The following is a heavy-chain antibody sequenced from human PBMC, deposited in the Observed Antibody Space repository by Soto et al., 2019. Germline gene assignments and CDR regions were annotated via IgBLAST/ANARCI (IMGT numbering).Heavy chain of an antibody. CDR3: ASPGVRFLGPGAFDI. D-gene: IGHD3-3*01. Sequence: QVQLVQSGAEVKKPGSSVKVSCKASGGTFSSYAISWVRQAPGQGLEWMGGIIPIFGTANYAQKLQGRVTITADKSTSTAYMELSILRSEDTAVYYCASPGVRFLGPGAFDIWGQGTMVTVSS. V-gene: IGHV1-69*06. CDR1: GGTFSSYA. J-gene: IGHJ3*02. CDR2: IIPIFGTA.